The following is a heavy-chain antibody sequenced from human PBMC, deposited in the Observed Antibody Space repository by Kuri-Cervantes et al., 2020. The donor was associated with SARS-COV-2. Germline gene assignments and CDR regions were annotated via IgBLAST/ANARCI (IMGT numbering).Heavy chain of an antibody. V-gene: IGHV3-30*03. J-gene: IGHJ4*02. CDR1: GFTFRSYW. D-gene: IGHD3-10*01. Sequence: GESLKISCVASGFTFRSYWMHWVRQAPGKGLEWVAVISYDGSNKYYADSVKGRFTISRDNSKNTLYLQMNSLRAEDTAVYYCARNLRGVLWTFDYWGQGTLVTVSS. CDR3: ARNLRGVLWTFDY. CDR2: ISYDGSNK.